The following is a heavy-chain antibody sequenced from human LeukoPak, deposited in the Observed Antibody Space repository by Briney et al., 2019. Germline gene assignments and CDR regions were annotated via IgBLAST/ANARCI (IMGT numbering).Heavy chain of an antibody. V-gene: IGHV3-23*01. CDR3: AKDALSSRLTNDPFGWFDP. D-gene: IGHD6-13*01. CDR1: GFTFSSYA. Sequence: GGSLRLSCAASGFTFSSYAMSWVRQAPGKGLEWVSTISGSGDSTYYADSVKGRFTISRDNSKTTVYLQMNSLRAEDTAVYYCAKDALSSRLTNDPFGWFDPSGQGTLVTVSS. J-gene: IGHJ5*02. CDR2: ISGSGDST.